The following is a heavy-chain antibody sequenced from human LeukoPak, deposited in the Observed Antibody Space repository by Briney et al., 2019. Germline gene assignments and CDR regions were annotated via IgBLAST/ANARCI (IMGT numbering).Heavy chain of an antibody. CDR1: GFTFSSYG. V-gene: IGHV3-23*01. CDR3: ARVIGWDEPFDL. D-gene: IGHD1-26*01. CDR2: ISDSGGRT. J-gene: IGHJ3*01. Sequence: GGSLRLSCEVSGFTFSSYGMNWVRQAPGKGLEWVSTISDSGGRTYNADSVKGRFTISRDNSKNTLYLQMNSLRAEDTAVYYCARVIGWDEPFDLWGHGTLVTVSS.